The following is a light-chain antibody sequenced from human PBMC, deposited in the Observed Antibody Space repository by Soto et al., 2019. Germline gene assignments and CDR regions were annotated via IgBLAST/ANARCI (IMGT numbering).Light chain of an antibody. CDR3: QQYYTPPFT. J-gene: IGKJ3*01. Sequence: EIVMTQSPATLSVSPGERATLSCRASQSVSSNLAWYQQKPGQAPRLLIYGATTWATGIPARFSGSGSGTEFTLTVSSLQSEDFAVYYCQQYYTPPFTFGPGTKVDFK. CDR1: QSVSSN. V-gene: IGKV3-15*01. CDR2: GAT.